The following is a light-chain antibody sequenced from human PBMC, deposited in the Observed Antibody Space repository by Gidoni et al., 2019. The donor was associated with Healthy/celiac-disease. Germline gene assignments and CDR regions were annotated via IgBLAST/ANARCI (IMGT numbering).Light chain of an antibody. CDR1: QSVSSSY. J-gene: IGKJ4*01. V-gene: IGKV3-20*01. Sequence: EIVLTQSPGTLSLSPGERATLSCRASQSVSSSYLAWYQQKPGQAPRLLIYGASSRATDIPDRFSGSGSGTDFTLTISRLEPEDFAVYYYQQYGSSPSALTFRGXTKVEIK. CDR3: QQYGSSPSALT. CDR2: GAS.